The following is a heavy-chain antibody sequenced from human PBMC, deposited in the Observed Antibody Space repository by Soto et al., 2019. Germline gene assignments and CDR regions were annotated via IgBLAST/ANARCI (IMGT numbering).Heavy chain of an antibody. CDR2: ISANNGNT. D-gene: IGHD3-22*01. CDR3: ARRRGNSSGYYYSYYYYGMDV. J-gene: IGHJ6*02. Sequence: ASVKVSCKASGYTFTSYGISWVRQAPGQGLEWMGWISANNGNTNYAQKFQGRVTMTADTSTSTAYMELSSLRSEDTAAYYCARRRGNSSGYYYSYYYYGMDVWGRGTTVTVSS. CDR1: GYTFTSYG. V-gene: IGHV1-18*01.